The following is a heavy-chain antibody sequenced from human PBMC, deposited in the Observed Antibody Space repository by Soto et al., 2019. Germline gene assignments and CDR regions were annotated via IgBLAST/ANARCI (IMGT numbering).Heavy chain of an antibody. CDR2: IRRKANSYTT. J-gene: IGHJ6*02. CDR3: AMLGGWSGGSSGMDV. Sequence: EVQWVESGGGLVQPGGSLRLSCAASGLIFSDYHMDWVRQAPGKGLEWVGRIRRKANSYTTEYAASVKGRFTISRDDSKDSLYLQLNSLKSEDTAVYYCAMLGGWSGGSSGMDVWGQGNRVTVSS. D-gene: IGHD6-19*01. V-gene: IGHV3-72*01. CDR1: GLIFSDYH.